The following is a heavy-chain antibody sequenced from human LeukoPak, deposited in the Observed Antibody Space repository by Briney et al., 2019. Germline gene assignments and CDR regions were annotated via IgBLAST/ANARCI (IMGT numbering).Heavy chain of an antibody. CDR2: IKQDGSEK. J-gene: IGHJ4*02. Sequence: GGSLRLSCASSGFTFNYYWMTWVRQAPGKGLEWVANIKQDGSEKYYVDSVKGRFTISRDNSKNTLYLQMNSLRAEDTAVYYCARGNNVLMVTGCFDYWGQGTLVTVSS. V-gene: IGHV3-7*02. CDR3: ARGNNVLMVTGCFDY. CDR1: GFTFNYYW. D-gene: IGHD2-21*02.